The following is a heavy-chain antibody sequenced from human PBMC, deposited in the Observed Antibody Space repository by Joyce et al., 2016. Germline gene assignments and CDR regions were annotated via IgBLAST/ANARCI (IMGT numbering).Heavy chain of an antibody. Sequence: EVQLVESGGGLVQPGGSLRLSCAASGFTFSTTWMTCVRQSPGKGPEWVANIKPDGSEKYFVGSVKGRFTISRDNAKNSLSLLMNSLRVDDTAVYYCATGGGMDVWGQGTTVTVSS. CDR1: GFTFSTTW. J-gene: IGHJ6*02. CDR2: IKPDGSEK. CDR3: ATGGGMDV. V-gene: IGHV3-7*01.